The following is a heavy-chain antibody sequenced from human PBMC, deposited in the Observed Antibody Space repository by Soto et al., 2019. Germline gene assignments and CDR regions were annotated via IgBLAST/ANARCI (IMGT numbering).Heavy chain of an antibody. V-gene: IGHV4-31*03. CDR3: ARVAAYYGDYWFDP. CDR1: GGSISSGGYY. CDR2: IYYSGST. D-gene: IGHD4-17*01. Sequence: SETLSLTCTVSGGSISSGGYYWSWIRQHPGKGLEWIGYIYYSGSTYYNPSLKSRVTISVDTSKNQFSLKLSSVTAADTAVYYCARVAAYYGDYWFDPWGQGTLVTVSS. J-gene: IGHJ5*02.